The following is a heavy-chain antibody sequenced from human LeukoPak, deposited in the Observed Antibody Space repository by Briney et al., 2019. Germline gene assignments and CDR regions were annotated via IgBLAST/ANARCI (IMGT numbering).Heavy chain of an antibody. J-gene: IGHJ6*02. CDR1: GFTFNNYA. CDR2: ISGSGGST. CDR3: ARGHYGLDV. Sequence: GGSLRLSCAASGFTFNNYAMSWVRQAPGKGLEWVSGISGSGGSTFHADSVKGRFTISRDNAKNSLYLQMNSLRVEDTAVYYCARGHYGLDVWGQGTTVTVSS. V-gene: IGHV3-23*01.